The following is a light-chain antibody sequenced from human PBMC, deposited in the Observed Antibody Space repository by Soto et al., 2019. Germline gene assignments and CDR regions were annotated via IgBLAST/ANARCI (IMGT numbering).Light chain of an antibody. CDR2: VAS. J-gene: IGKJ2*01. V-gene: IGKV3-15*01. CDR3: QQFNNWPHT. Sequence: EIVLTQSPASLSVSPRQRATLSCRASQSVNQKLGWYQQKPGQAPRLLIYVASYRATGIPARFSGSGSGTEYTPTISNLQAEDFAVYYCQQFNNWPHTFGQGT. CDR1: QSVNQK.